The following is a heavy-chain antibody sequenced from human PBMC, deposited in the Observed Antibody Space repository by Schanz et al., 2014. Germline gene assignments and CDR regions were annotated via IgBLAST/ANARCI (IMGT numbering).Heavy chain of an antibody. CDR3: AKGGSSLDD. V-gene: IGHV3-30*02. Sequence: VQLVESGGGLVKPGGSLRLSCVASGFTFSSHSMNWVRQAPGQGLEWVTFIRYDGSKKYYVDSVKGRFTISRDNSKNTLYLQMNSLRVEDTAVYYCAKGGSSLDDWGQGTLVTVSS. CDR2: IRYDGSKK. CDR1: GFTFSSHS. J-gene: IGHJ4*02. D-gene: IGHD3-16*01.